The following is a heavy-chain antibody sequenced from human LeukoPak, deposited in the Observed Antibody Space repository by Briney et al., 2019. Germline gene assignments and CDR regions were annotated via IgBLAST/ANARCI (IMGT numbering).Heavy chain of an antibody. J-gene: IGHJ4*02. D-gene: IGHD2-8*01. CDR1: GGSISSSSYY. CDR3: ARIRGLRGVLMVYALDY. Sequence: SSETLSLTCTVSGGSISSSSYYWGWIRQPPGKGLEWIGSIYYSGSTYYNPSLKSRVTISVDTSKNQFSLKLSSVTAADTAVYYCARIRGLRGVLMVYALDYWGQGTLVTVSS. V-gene: IGHV4-39*01. CDR2: IYYSGST.